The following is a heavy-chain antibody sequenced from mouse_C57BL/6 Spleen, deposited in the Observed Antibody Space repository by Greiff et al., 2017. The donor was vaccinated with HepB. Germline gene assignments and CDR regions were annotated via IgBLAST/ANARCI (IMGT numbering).Heavy chain of an antibody. CDR2: ISSGGSYT. D-gene: IGHD1-1*01. CDR3: ARNYYGSSYWYFDV. Sequence: EVKLVESGGDLVKPGGSLKLSCAASGFTFSSYGMSWVRQTPDKRLEWVATISSGGSYTYYPDSVKGRFTISRDNANNTLYLQMSSLKSEDTAMYYCARNYYGSSYWYFDVWGTGTTVTVAS. CDR1: GFTFSSYG. J-gene: IGHJ1*03. V-gene: IGHV5-6*01.